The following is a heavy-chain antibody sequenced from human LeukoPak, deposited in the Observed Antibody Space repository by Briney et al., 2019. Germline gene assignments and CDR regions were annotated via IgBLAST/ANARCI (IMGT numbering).Heavy chain of an antibody. CDR2: IGISSGNT. Sequence: GGSLRLSCAASGFTFSDYSMNWVRQAPGKGLEWISYIGISSGNTKYADSVKGRFTISGDKAKNSLYLQMNSLRVEDTAVYYCARDYKYAFDNWGQGTLDTVSS. CDR1: GFTFSDYS. CDR3: ARDYKYAFDN. V-gene: IGHV3-48*01. J-gene: IGHJ4*02. D-gene: IGHD5-24*01.